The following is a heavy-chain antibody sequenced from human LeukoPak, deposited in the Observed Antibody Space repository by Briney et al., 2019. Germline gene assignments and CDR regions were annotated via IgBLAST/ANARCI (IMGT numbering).Heavy chain of an antibody. Sequence: GGSLRLSRAASGFTFSSYWMHWVRQAPGKGLVWVSRVNSDGSSTTYADSVKGRFTISRDNAKNTLYLQMNSLRAEDTAVYYCARGSTQNSSGWYGLDYWGQGTLVTVSS. J-gene: IGHJ4*02. CDR3: ARGSTQNSSGWYGLDY. D-gene: IGHD6-19*01. V-gene: IGHV3-74*01. CDR2: VNSDGSST. CDR1: GFTFSSYW.